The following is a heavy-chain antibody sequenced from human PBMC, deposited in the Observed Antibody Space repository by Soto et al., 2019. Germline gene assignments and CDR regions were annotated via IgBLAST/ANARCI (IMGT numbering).Heavy chain of an antibody. CDR1: GGTFSSYT. V-gene: IGHV1-69*04. Sequence: SVKVSCKASGGTFSSYTISWVRQAPGQGLEWMGRIIPILGIANYAQKFQGRVTITADKSTSTAYMELSSLRSEDTAVYYCARDRHFSGGSCYSAYYYYMDVWGKGTTVTVSS. J-gene: IGHJ6*03. D-gene: IGHD2-15*01. CDR3: ARDRHFSGGSCYSAYYYYMDV. CDR2: IIPILGIA.